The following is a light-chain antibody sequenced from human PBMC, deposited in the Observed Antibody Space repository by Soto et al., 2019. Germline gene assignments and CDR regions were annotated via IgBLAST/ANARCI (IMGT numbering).Light chain of an antibody. Sequence: DIQITQSPSTLSASEGDRVTITCRARQSISTWLAWYQQKPGKAPKLLIHDASSLESGVPSRFSGTGSGTEFTLTITSLQPDDFATYYCQQYNSYSGTFGQGTKVDIK. CDR2: DAS. CDR3: QQYNSYSGT. CDR1: QSISTW. J-gene: IGKJ1*01. V-gene: IGKV1-5*01.